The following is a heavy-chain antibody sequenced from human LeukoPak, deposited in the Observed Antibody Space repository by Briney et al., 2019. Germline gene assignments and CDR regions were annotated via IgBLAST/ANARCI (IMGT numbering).Heavy chain of an antibody. D-gene: IGHD2-15*01. CDR3: ARDLVVVGSSFSYGMDV. J-gene: IGHJ6*02. CDR2: INQDGSDK. CDR1: GFSISAYW. Sequence: GGSLRFSCAASGFSISAYWMSWVRQAPGKGLEWVANINQDGSDKYSVDSVKGRFTISRDNAKNSLYLEMNSLRAADTAVYYCARDLVVVGSSFSYGMDVWGQGTTVTVSS. V-gene: IGHV3-7*01.